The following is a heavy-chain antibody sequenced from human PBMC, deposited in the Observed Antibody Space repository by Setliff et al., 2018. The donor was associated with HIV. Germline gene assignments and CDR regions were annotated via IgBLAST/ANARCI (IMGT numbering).Heavy chain of an antibody. CDR3: ARDSEPMSGTWYDY. J-gene: IGHJ4*02. D-gene: IGHD1-1*01. Sequence: SETLSLTCTVSGGSITSGTYYWNWIRQHPGKGLEWIGYIYYSGRTTNYNPSLKSRVTMSVDTSKNQFSLKLTSVTAADTGTYYCARDSEPMSGTWYDYWGQGTLVTVS. CDR1: GGSITSGTYY. V-gene: IGHV4-31*03. CDR2: IYYSGRTT.